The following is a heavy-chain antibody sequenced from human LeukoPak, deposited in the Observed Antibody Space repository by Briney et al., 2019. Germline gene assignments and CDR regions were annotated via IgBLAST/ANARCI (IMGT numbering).Heavy chain of an antibody. V-gene: IGHV3-66*01. J-gene: IGHJ4*02. D-gene: IGHD3-22*01. CDR1: GFTFSNAW. CDR2: IYSGGST. CDR3: ARARYYYDSSGYYYDY. Sequence: GGSLRLSCAASGFTFSNAWMSWVRQAPGKGLEWVSVIYSGGSTYYADSVKGRFTISRDNSKNTLYLQMNSLRAEDTAVYYCARARYYYDSSGYYYDYWGQGTLVTVSS.